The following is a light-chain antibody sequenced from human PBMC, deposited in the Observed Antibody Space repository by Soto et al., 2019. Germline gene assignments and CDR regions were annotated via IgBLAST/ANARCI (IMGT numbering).Light chain of an antibody. J-gene: IGLJ2*01. CDR1: SSDVGGYNY. CDR3: SSYTSTSTVV. V-gene: IGLV2-14*01. Sequence: QSALTQPDSVSGSPGQSITISFTGTSSDVGGYNYVSWYQQHPGKAPKLMIYDVSNRPSGVSNRFSGSKSGNTASLTISGLQAEDEADYFCSSYTSTSTVVVGGGTKLTVL. CDR2: DVS.